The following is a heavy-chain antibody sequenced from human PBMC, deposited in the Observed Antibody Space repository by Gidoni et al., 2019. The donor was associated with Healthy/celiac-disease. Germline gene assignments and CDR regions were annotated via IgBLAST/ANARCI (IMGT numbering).Heavy chain of an antibody. D-gene: IGHD2-15*01. J-gene: IGHJ4*02. Sequence: QVQLVESGGGVVTPGRSLRISCAAYGLTFSSYVMHWVRQAPCKGLEWVAVIWYDGSTKFYAVSVKGRFTISRDNSKNTLYLQMNSLRTEDTAVYYCARDVDVVVVAAGYWGQGTLVTVSS. V-gene: IGHV3-33*01. CDR1: GLTFSSYV. CDR3: ARDVDVVVVAAGY. CDR2: IWYDGSTK.